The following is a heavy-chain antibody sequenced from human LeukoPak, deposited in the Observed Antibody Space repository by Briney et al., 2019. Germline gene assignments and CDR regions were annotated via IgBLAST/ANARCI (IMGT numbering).Heavy chain of an antibody. CDR1: GGAFSGFY. V-gene: IGHV4-59*08. Sequence: SETLSLTCAVYGGAFSGFYWSWIRQPPGKGLEWIGYIYYSGSTNYNPSLKSRVTISVDTSKNQFFLKLSSVTAADTAVYYCARRKRSTGEFDYWGQGTLVTVSS. D-gene: IGHD1-1*01. CDR2: IYYSGST. J-gene: IGHJ4*02. CDR3: ARRKRSTGEFDY.